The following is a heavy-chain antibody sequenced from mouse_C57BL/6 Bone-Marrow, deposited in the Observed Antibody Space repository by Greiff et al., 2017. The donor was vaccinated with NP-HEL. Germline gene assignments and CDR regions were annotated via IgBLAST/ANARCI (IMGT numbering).Heavy chain of an antibody. CDR2: ISSGGSYT. CDR3: ARQRLYYGSSYFDY. Sequence: EVMLVESGGDLVKPGGSLKLSCAASGFTFSSYGMSWVRQTPDKRLEWVATISSGGSYTYYPDSVKGQFTISRDNAKNTLYLQMSSLKSEDTAMYYCARQRLYYGSSYFDYWGQGTTLTVSS. D-gene: IGHD1-1*01. J-gene: IGHJ2*01. V-gene: IGHV5-6*01. CDR1: GFTFSSYG.